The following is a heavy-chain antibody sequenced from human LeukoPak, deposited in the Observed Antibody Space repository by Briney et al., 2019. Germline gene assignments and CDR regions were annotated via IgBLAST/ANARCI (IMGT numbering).Heavy chain of an antibody. CDR3: AKEGLERPIVVVTATLRDFQH. CDR1: GFTFSSYA. Sequence: PGGSLRLSCAASGFTFSSYAMSWVRQAPGKGLEWVSAISGSGGSTYYADSVKGRFTISRDNSKNTLYLQMNSLRAEDTAVYYCAKEGLERPIVVVTATLRDFQHWGQGTLVTVSS. D-gene: IGHD2-21*02. J-gene: IGHJ1*01. CDR2: ISGSGGST. V-gene: IGHV3-23*01.